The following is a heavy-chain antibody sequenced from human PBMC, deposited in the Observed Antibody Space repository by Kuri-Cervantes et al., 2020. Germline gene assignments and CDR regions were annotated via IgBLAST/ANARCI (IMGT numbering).Heavy chain of an antibody. CDR2: IWYDGSNK. CDR3: ARDSGYYTYIMDV. J-gene: IGHJ6*03. Sequence: GGSLRLSCAASGFTFSSYSMNWVRQAPGKGLEWVAVIWYDGSNKYYADSVKGRFTISRDNSKNTLYLQMNSLRAEDTAVYYCARDSGYYTYIMDVWGKGTTGTVSS. D-gene: IGHD3-3*01. CDR1: GFTFSSYS. V-gene: IGHV3-33*08.